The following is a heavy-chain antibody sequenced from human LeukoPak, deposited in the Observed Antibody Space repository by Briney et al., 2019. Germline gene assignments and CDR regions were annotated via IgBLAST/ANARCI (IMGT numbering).Heavy chain of an antibody. V-gene: IGHV1-69*05. CDR3: AREGGTIFGLVISYYYYYMDV. CDR1: GGTFSSYA. J-gene: IGHJ6*03. D-gene: IGHD3-3*01. CDR2: IIPIFGTA. Sequence: SVKASYKASGGTFSSYAISWVRQAPGQGLEWMERIIPIFGTANYAQKFQGRVTITTDEFTSTAYMELSSLRSEDTAVYYCAREGGTIFGLVISYYYYYMDVWGKGTTVTVSS.